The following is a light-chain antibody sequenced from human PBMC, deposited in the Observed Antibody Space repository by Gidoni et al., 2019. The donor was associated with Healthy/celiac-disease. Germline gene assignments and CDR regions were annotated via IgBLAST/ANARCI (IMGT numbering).Light chain of an antibody. CDR3: QQRSNWPPWT. J-gene: IGKJ1*01. V-gene: IGKV3-11*01. CDR2: DAS. Sequence: DIVLTQSPATLSLSPGERATLSCRASQSVRSYLAWYQQKPGQAPRLLIYDASNRATGIPARFSGSGSGTDFTLTISSLEPEDFAVYYCQQRSNWPPWTFXXXTKVEIK. CDR1: QSVRSY.